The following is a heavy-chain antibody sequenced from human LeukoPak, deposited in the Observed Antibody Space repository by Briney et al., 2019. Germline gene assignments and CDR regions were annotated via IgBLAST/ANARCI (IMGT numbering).Heavy chain of an antibody. Sequence: PSETLSLTCTVSGGSISSYYWSWIRQPPGKGLEWIGYIYDSGSTNYNPSLKSRVTISVDTSKNQFSLKLSSVTAADTAVYYCARRPHLYHDYGDNNWFDPWGQGTLVTVSS. CDR3: ARRPHLYHDYGDNNWFDP. CDR2: IYDSGST. CDR1: GGSISSYY. J-gene: IGHJ5*02. V-gene: IGHV4-59*08. D-gene: IGHD4-17*01.